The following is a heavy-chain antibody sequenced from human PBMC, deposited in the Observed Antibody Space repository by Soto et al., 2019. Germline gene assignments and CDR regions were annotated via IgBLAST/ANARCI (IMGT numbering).Heavy chain of an antibody. CDR3: ARLQLLVGGYYYGLDV. Sequence: QVQLVESGGGVVQPGRSLRLSCAASGFTFSSYGMHWVRQAPGKGLEWAAVIWYDGSNKYYADSVKGRFTISRDNSKNTLYLQMNSLRAEDTAVYYCARLQLLVGGYYYGLDVWGQGTTVTVSS. V-gene: IGHV3-33*01. CDR2: IWYDGSNK. J-gene: IGHJ6*02. CDR1: GFTFSSYG. D-gene: IGHD6-19*01.